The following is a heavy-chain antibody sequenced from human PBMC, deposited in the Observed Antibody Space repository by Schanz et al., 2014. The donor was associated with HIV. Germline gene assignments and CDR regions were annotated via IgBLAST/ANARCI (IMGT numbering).Heavy chain of an antibody. CDR3: ATLPTYYGMDV. CDR1: GFTFDDFA. V-gene: IGHV3-9*01. J-gene: IGHJ6*02. CDR2: ISWNSGII. Sequence: EVHLVESGGVVVQPGGSLRLACAVSGFTFDDFAMHWVRQAPGKGLEWVSSISWNSGIIGYADSVKGRFTISRDNAKNSLYLQMNSLRAEDTAVYYCATLPTYYGMDVWGQGTTVTVSS. D-gene: IGHD2-21*02.